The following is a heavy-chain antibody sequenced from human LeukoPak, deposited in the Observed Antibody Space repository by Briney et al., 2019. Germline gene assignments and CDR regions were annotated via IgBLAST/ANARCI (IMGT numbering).Heavy chain of an antibody. Sequence: GGSLRLSCAASGFTFSNFAMHWVRQAPGKGLEWVAFIRYEGSTEYYGDSVRGRYSISRDNSKNTLDLEMSSLRAEDTAVYYCARESVGLDCWGQGTLVTVSS. CDR1: GFTFSNFA. CDR2: IRYEGSTE. CDR3: ARESVGLDC. V-gene: IGHV3-30*02. J-gene: IGHJ4*02. D-gene: IGHD1-26*01.